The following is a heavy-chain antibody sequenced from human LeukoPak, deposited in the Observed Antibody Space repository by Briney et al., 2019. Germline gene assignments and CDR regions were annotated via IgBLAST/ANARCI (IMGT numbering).Heavy chain of an antibody. Sequence: GGSLRLSCAASGFTFSSYAMSWVRQAPGKGLEWGSAISGRGGSTYYADSVKGRFTISRDNSKNTLYLQMNSLRAEDTAVYYCAKVGLSYGLFMEVFELKFDYWGQGTLVTVSS. J-gene: IGHJ4*02. CDR3: AKVGLSYGLFMEVFELKFDY. D-gene: IGHD5-18*01. CDR2: ISGRGGST. CDR1: GFTFSSYA. V-gene: IGHV3-23*01.